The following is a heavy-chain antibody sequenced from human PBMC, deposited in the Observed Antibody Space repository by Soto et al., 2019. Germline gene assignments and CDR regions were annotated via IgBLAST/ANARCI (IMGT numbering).Heavy chain of an antibody. J-gene: IGHJ4*02. CDR2: VWFDGSER. CDR3: ARAGSENDY. V-gene: IGHV3-33*01. D-gene: IGHD3-10*01. CDR1: GFTFSSYD. Sequence: PGGSLRLSCAASGFTFSSYDMHWVRQAPGKGLEWVAGVWFDGSERNYVDSVKGRLTISRDNAKNSLYLQLNSLRAEDTAVYYCARAGSENDYWGQGTLVTVSS.